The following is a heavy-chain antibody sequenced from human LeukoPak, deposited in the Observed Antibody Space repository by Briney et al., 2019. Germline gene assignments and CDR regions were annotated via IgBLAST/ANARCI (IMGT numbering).Heavy chain of an antibody. CDR2: ISRSGSTI. Sequence: GGSLRLSCAASGFTLGSYEMSWVRQAPGKGLEWLAHISRSGSTIYYADSVKGRFTISRDNSKNTLYLQMNSLRAEDTAVYYCAKDLTDDHYNWFDPWGQGTLVTVSS. CDR3: AKDLTDDHYNWFDP. V-gene: IGHV3-48*03. CDR1: GFTLGSYE. J-gene: IGHJ5*02.